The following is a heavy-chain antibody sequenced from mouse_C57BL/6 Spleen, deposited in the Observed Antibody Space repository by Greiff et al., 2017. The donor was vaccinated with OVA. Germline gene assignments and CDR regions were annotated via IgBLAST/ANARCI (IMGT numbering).Heavy chain of an antibody. CDR2: IDPSDSYT. V-gene: IGHV1-50*01. CDR1: GYTFTSYW. Sequence: QVQLQQPGAELVKPGASVKLSCKASGYTFTSYWMQWVKQRPGQGLEWIGEIDPSDSYTNYNQQFKGKATLTVDTSSSTAYMQLSSLTSEDSAVYYCARGGYYGSSHFDYWGQGTTLTVSS. J-gene: IGHJ2*01. D-gene: IGHD1-1*01. CDR3: ARGGYYGSSHFDY.